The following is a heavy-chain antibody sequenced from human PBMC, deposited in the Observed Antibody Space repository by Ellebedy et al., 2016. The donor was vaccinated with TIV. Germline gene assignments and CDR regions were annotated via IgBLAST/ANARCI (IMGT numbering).Heavy chain of an antibody. CDR1: GGTFSSYA. Sequence: SVKVSXXASGGTFSSYAMSWVRQAPGQGLEWMGGILPIVDSANYAQKFQGRVTITADESTSTAHMELSSLKSEDTAVYYCAKALSYMVVGGAFDIWGQGTRSPSLQ. CDR3: AKALSYMVVGGAFDI. CDR2: ILPIVDSA. J-gene: IGHJ3*02. V-gene: IGHV1-69*13. D-gene: IGHD2-21*01.